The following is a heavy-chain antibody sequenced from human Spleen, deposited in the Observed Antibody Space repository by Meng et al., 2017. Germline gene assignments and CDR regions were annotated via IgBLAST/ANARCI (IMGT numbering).Heavy chain of an antibody. CDR1: GYSISSGYY. V-gene: IGHV4-38-2*01. D-gene: IGHD3-3*01. Sequence: SETLSLTCAVSGYSISSGYYWGWIRQPPGKGLEWIGEINHSGSTNYNPSLKSRVTISVDTSKNQFSLKLSSVTAADTAVYYCARRLFFGTVLWFDYWGQGTLVTVSS. CDR2: INHSGST. CDR3: ARRLFFGTVLWFDY. J-gene: IGHJ4*02.